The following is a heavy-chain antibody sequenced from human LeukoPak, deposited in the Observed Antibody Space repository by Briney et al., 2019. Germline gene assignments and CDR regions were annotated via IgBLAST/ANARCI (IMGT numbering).Heavy chain of an antibody. CDR3: AGGDFSESGGAFDI. V-gene: IGHV3-30*02. D-gene: IGHD3-16*01. CDR1: GFTFSSYG. CDR2: IRYDGSNK. Sequence: GESLRLSCAASGFTFSSYGMHWVRQAPGKGLEWVAFIRYDGSNKYYADSVKGRFSISRENATKSLYLQMNNLRAGDTAVYYCAGGDFSESGGAFDIWGQGTMVTVSS. J-gene: IGHJ3*02.